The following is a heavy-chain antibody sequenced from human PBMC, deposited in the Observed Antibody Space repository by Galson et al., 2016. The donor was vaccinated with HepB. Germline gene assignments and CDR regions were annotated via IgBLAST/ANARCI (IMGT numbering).Heavy chain of an antibody. CDR1: GASMTSFY. D-gene: IGHD3-22*01. CDR3: ARDGLSRYGMDV. J-gene: IGHJ6*04. Sequence: SETLSLTCSVSGASMTSFYWNWIRQSPGKGLEWIAYVHNSGSLNFNPSLKSRIAISVDASRTQFSLKLMTVTAADTAVYYCARDGLSRYGMDVWGKGTTVTVSS. V-gene: IGHV4-4*08. CDR2: VHNSGSL.